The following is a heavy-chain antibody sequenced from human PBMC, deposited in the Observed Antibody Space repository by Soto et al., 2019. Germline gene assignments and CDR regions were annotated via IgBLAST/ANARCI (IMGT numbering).Heavy chain of an antibody. V-gene: IGHV1-18*01. CDR1: GYTFTSYV. J-gene: IGHJ3*02. CDR2: ISAYNGNT. D-gene: IGHD2-2*02. CDR3: ARTGGDWSCTSCYTEARGAFDI. Sequence: ASVKVSCKASGYTFTSYVISWVRQARGKRREWVGCISAYNGNTNYAQKLQGRVTMTTDTSTSTADMELRSLRSDDTAVYDCARTGGDWSCTSCYTEARGAFDIWGQGTMVTVSS.